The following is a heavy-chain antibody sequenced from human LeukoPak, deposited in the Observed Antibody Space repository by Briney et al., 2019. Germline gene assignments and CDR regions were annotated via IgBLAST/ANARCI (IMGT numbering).Heavy chain of an antibody. CDR1: GYTFTSYG. D-gene: IGHD6-19*01. CDR3: ARDPRQERLYSSGWYNY. V-gene: IGHV1-18*01. CDR2: ISAYNGNT. Sequence: GASVKVSCKASGYTFTSYGISWVRQAPGRGLEWMGWISAYNGNTNYAQKLQGRVTMTTDTSTSTAYMELRSLRSDDTAVYYCARDPRQERLYSSGWYNYWGQGTLVTVSS. J-gene: IGHJ4*02.